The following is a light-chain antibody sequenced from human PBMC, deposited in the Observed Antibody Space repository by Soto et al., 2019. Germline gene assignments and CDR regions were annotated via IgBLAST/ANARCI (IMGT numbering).Light chain of an antibody. CDR3: QQYNNWPRT. CDR1: QSVSSN. Sequence: EIVMTQSPATLSVSPGERATLSCRTSQSVSSNLAWYQQIPGQAPRLLIYGASTRATGIPARFSGSGSETAFTLTIGSLQSEDFAIYYCQQYNNWPRTFGQGTK. V-gene: IGKV3-15*01. CDR2: GAS. J-gene: IGKJ2*01.